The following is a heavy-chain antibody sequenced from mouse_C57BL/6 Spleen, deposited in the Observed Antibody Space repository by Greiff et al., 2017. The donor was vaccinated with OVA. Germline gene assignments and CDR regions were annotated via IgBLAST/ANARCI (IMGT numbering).Heavy chain of an antibody. Sequence: QVQLQQSGAELARPGASVKMSCKASGYTFTSYTMHWVKQRPGQGLEWIGYIDPSSGYTKYNQKFKDKATLTADKSSSTAYMQLSSLTSEDSAVYYCARKEANWDPYFDYWGQGTTLTVSS. CDR2: IDPSSGYT. CDR1: GYTFTSYT. D-gene: IGHD4-1*01. J-gene: IGHJ2*01. CDR3: ARKEANWDPYFDY. V-gene: IGHV1-4*01.